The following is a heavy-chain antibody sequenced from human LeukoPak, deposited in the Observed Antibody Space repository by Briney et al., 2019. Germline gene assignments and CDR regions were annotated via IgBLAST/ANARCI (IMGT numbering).Heavy chain of an antibody. J-gene: IGHJ4*02. CDR3: AKEGYRYGYAIDY. Sequence: QPGGSLRVSCAASGFTFSTYAMSWVRQAPAKGLEWVSAISGSGGSTYYADSVKGRFTISRDNSKNTLYLQMNSLRAEDTAVYYCAKEGYRYGYAIDYWGQGTLVTVSS. V-gene: IGHV3-23*01. D-gene: IGHD5-18*01. CDR1: GFTFSTYA. CDR2: ISGSGGST.